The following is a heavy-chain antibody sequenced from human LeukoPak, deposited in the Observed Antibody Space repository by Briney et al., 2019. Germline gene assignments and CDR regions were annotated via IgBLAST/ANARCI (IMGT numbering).Heavy chain of an antibody. V-gene: IGHV5-10-1*01. D-gene: IGHD2-2*01. Sequence: GESLKISCKGSGYSFTNYWISWVRQMPGKGLEWMGRIDPSDSYASYSPSFQGHVTISDDRPISTVYLQWSSLKASDTAIYYCARQVDCSTTSCYPPEFDFWGQGTLVTVSS. CDR2: IDPSDSYA. CDR3: ARQVDCSTTSCYPPEFDF. CDR1: GYSFTNYW. J-gene: IGHJ4*02.